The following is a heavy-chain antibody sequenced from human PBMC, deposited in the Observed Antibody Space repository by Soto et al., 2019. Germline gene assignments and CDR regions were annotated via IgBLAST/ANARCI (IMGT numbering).Heavy chain of an antibody. CDR2: INHSGST. Sequence: QVQLQQWGAGLLKPSETLSLTCAVYGGSLSGYYWSWIRQPPGKGLEWIGEINHSGSTNYNPSLKSRVTISVDTSKNQFSLKLSSVTAADTAVYYCAREKGTINWFDPWGQGTLVTVSS. J-gene: IGHJ5*02. CDR3: AREKGTINWFDP. D-gene: IGHD1-1*01. V-gene: IGHV4-34*01. CDR1: GGSLSGYY.